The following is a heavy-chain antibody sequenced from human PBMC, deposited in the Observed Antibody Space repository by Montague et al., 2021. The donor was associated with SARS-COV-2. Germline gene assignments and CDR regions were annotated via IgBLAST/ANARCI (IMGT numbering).Heavy chain of an antibody. CDR3: ARGRQHINMVVVVVTGGEYYFDF. Sequence: SETLSLTCAVYDGSFSDYSWTWIRQPPWQGLEWIGEINHRGSTNYNPSPKSRVTISVDTSKNQFSLKMTSVTAADTAVYYCARGRQHINMVVVVVTGGEYYFDFWGQGTLVAVSS. V-gene: IGHV4-34*01. J-gene: IGHJ4*02. CDR2: INHRGST. D-gene: IGHD3-22*01. CDR1: DGSFSDYS.